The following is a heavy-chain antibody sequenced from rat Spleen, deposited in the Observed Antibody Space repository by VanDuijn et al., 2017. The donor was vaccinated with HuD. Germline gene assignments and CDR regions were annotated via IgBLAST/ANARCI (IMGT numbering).Heavy chain of an antibody. CDR1: GFSFGNNG. CDR2: ISPSGGST. D-gene: IGHD1-2*01. V-gene: IGHV5-19*01. J-gene: IGHJ2*01. Sequence: EVQLVESGGGLVQPGRSLKLSCAASGFSFGNNGMHWIRQAPTKGLEWVASISPSGGSTYYRDSVKGRFTISRDNAKSTLYLQMDSLRSEDTATYYCARVRSSYIYVGWDFDYWGQGVMVTVSS. CDR3: ARVRSSYIYVGWDFDY.